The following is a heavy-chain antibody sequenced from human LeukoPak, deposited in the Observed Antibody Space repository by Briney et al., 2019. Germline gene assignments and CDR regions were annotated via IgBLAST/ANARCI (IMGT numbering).Heavy chain of an antibody. D-gene: IGHD1-26*01. J-gene: IGHJ4*02. V-gene: IGHV3-21*01. CDR3: VREAAATLFDY. CDR2: ISSSSRGI. CDR1: GFTFSSYT. Sequence: GGSLRLSCAASGFTFSSYTMNWVRQAPGKGLEWVAAISSSSRGIFYADSVKGRFSISRDNTHNSLSLRMNSLGAEDTAVYYCVREAAATLFDYWGQGTLVTVSS.